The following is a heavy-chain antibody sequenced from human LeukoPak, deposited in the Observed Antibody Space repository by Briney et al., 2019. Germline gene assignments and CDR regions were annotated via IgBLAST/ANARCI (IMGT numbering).Heavy chain of an antibody. Sequence: ASVKVSCKASGYTFTSYDINWVRQATGQGLEWMGWMNPNSGNTGYAQKFQGRVTMTRNTSISTAYMELSSLRSEDTAVYYCARGRIQLWPMVHWGQGTLVTVSS. D-gene: IGHD5-18*01. V-gene: IGHV1-8*01. CDR3: ARGRIQLWPMVH. CDR1: GYTFTSYD. J-gene: IGHJ4*02. CDR2: MNPNSGNT.